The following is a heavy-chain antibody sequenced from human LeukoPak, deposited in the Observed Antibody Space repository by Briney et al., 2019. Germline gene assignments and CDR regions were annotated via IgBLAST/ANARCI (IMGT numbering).Heavy chain of an antibody. CDR3: AREREDWGLAFDY. CDR2: IYSTGST. J-gene: IGHJ4*02. CDR1: GFIVSSNY. Sequence: PGGSLRLSRAASGFIVSSNYMSWVRQAPGKGLEWVSVIYSTGSTHNADSVKGRFTISRDNSKNTLFLQMNNLRAEDTAVYYCAREREDWGLAFDYWGQGTLVTVSS. V-gene: IGHV3-53*01. D-gene: IGHD7-27*01.